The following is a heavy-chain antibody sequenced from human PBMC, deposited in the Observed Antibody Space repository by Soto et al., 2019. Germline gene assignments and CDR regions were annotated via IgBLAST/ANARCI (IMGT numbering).Heavy chain of an antibody. J-gene: IGHJ4*02. CDR1: GFTFGTYA. Sequence: GGSLRLSCAASGFTFGTYAMIRVRQAPGKGLEWVSRISNSGGDTYYTDSVRGRFIVSRDNSKNTLYLQMNSLRAEDTAVYYCAKRLAPSGSGWDYWGQGTPVTVSS. D-gene: IGHD2-8*02. V-gene: IGHV3-23*01. CDR2: ISNSGGDT. CDR3: AKRLAPSGSGWDY.